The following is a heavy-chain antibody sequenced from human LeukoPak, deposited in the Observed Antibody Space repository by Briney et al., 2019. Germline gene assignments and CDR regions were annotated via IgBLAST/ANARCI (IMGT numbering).Heavy chain of an antibody. D-gene: IGHD6-13*01. V-gene: IGHV3-23*01. CDR1: GFTFSNYA. J-gene: IGHJ4*02. CDR3: AKDPHARIVAAVLQ. CDR2: ISGSGGST. Sequence: RPGGSLRLSCAASGFTFSNYAMNWVRQAPGKGLEWVSGISGSGGSTYYADSVKGRFTISRDNSKNTLYLQLNSLRAEDTAVYYCAKDPHARIVAAVLQWGQGTLVTVSS.